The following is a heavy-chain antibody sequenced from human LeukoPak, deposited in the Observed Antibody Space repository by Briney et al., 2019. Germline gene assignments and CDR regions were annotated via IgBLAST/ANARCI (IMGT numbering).Heavy chain of an antibody. CDR1: GFIFSNYA. Sequence: GGSLRLSCAASGFIFSNYAMSWVRQAPGRGLEWVSAVRYDSKTIYYADAVKGRFTISRDNSKNTVYLQMDSLRAEDTAVYYCAKDLPADIVYWGQGTLVTVSS. CDR3: AKDLPADIVY. D-gene: IGHD1-26*01. J-gene: IGHJ4*02. V-gene: IGHV3-23*01. CDR2: VRYDSKTI.